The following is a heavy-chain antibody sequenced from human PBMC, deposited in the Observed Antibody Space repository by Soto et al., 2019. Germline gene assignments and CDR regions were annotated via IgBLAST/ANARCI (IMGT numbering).Heavy chain of an antibody. V-gene: IGHV4-59*08. CDR2: IYYSGRT. CDR3: ARHPVYATGWQIDY. D-gene: IGHD2-2*01. Sequence: SETLSLTCTVSGGSISSYNWRWCRLPPGKGLEWIGNIYYSGRTYYNASLKSRVSISIDTSKNQFSLKLTSVTAADTAVYYCARHPVYATGWQIDYWGQGALVTVSS. J-gene: IGHJ4*02. CDR1: GGSISSYN.